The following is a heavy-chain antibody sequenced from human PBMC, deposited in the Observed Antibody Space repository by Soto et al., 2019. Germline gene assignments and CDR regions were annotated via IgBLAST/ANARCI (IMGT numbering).Heavy chain of an antibody. V-gene: IGHV4-39*01. Sequence: SETLSLTCSVSGYSVTSSDYYWAWLRPPPGKGLEWIGSMFYSGLTYYNPSLKSRVTLSVDTSKNQFSVRLNSVTAADTAVYYCAPLSVSLSGPYGIHVWGQGTTVTVSS. D-gene: IGHD2-15*01. CDR2: MFYSGLT. CDR3: APLSVSLSGPYGIHV. CDR1: GYSVTSSDYY. J-gene: IGHJ6*02.